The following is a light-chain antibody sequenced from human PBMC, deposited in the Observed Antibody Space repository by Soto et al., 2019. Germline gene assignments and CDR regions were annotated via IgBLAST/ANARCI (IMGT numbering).Light chain of an antibody. Sequence: DIQMTQSPSTLSASVGDRVTITCRASQSISSWLAWYQQKPGKAPKLLMYDASGLASGVPSRFSGSGSGTEFPLTISHLQPDDFSTYYCQKYDSYSKYTFGQGTKLEIK. CDR3: QKYDSYSKYT. CDR1: QSISSW. J-gene: IGKJ2*01. V-gene: IGKV1-5*01. CDR2: DAS.